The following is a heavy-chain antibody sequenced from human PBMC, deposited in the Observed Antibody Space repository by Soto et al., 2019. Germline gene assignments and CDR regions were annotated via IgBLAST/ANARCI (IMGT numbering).Heavy chain of an antibody. CDR3: AGGNCGGDCYFDF. V-gene: IGHV1-46*01. CDR2: INSGGGNT. Sequence: QVQLVQSGAEVKKPGASVKISCKASGYTFTSYYIHWVRQAPGQGLEWMAAINSGGGNTNYAQKFQGRGTVTRDTSTSTVDMELTSLRFDDTAVYYGAGGNCGGDCYFDFWGQGTLVTVSS. D-gene: IGHD2-21*02. CDR1: GYTFTSYY. J-gene: IGHJ4*02.